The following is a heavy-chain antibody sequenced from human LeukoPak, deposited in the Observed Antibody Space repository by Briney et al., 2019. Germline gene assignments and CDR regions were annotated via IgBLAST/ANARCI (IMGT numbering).Heavy chain of an antibody. D-gene: IGHD4/OR15-4a*01. CDR1: GFSLSMNGVG. CDR3: VHSGPNGKLDVYHI. Sequence: SSPTLVKPTQTLTLTCTFSGFSLSMNGVGVGWIRQPPGKALERLALIYWNDEKRYISSLKSRLTITKDTSKKQVVLTMTNMSPVDTATYYCVHSGPNGKLDVYHIWGQGTMVTLSS. CDR2: IYWNDEK. J-gene: IGHJ3*02. V-gene: IGHV2-5*01.